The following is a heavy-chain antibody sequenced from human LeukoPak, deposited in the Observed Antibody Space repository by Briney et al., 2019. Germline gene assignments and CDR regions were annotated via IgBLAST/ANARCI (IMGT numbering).Heavy chain of an antibody. Sequence: GGSLRLSCTASGFILSDHYMDWVRQAPGKGLEWVGRTRNKANSYTTEYAASVKGRFTISRDDSKNSLYLQMNSLKTEDTAVYYCARSKSTRDFDSWGQGTLVTVSS. CDR2: TRNKANSYTT. V-gene: IGHV3-72*01. CDR1: GFILSDHY. J-gene: IGHJ4*02. CDR3: ARSKSTRDFDS. D-gene: IGHD2-15*01.